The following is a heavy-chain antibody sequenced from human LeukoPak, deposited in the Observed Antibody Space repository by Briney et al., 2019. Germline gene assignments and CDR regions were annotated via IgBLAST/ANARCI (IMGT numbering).Heavy chain of an antibody. Sequence: PGGSLRLSCAASGFSFGSYAMTWVRQAAGKGLEWVSTIGGGGGSTYYADSVKGRFTISRDNSKNTLYLQMNNLRAEDTAIYYCVKSSCCFEYWGQGTLVTVSS. J-gene: IGHJ4*02. D-gene: IGHD2-15*01. V-gene: IGHV3-23*01. CDR3: VKSSCCFEY. CDR2: IGGGGGST. CDR1: GFSFGSYA.